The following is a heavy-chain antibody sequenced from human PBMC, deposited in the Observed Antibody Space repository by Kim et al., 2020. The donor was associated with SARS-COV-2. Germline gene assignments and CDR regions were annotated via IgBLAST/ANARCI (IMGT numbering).Heavy chain of an antibody. CDR2: T. V-gene: IGHV5-51*01. J-gene: IGHJ4*02. D-gene: IGHD2-15*01. CDR3: ARHLAVVTPDY. Sequence: TRYSPSFQGQVTISADKSISTAYLQWSSLKASDTAMYYCARHLAVVTPDYWGQGTLVTVSS.